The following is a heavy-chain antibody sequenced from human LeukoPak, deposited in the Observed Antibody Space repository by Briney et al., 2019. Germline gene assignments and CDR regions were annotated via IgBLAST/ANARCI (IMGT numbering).Heavy chain of an antibody. D-gene: IGHD3-3*01. CDR1: GFTFSTYT. Sequence: PGGSLRLSCAASGFTFSTYTMHWGRQAPGKGLEWVAVISYDGSNKYYADSVKGRFIISRDNSKNTLYLQMNSLRAEDTAVYYCARDRSYDFWSGYSTPDYWGQGTLVTVSS. J-gene: IGHJ4*02. V-gene: IGHV3-30*03. CDR2: ISYDGSNK. CDR3: ARDRSYDFWSGYSTPDY.